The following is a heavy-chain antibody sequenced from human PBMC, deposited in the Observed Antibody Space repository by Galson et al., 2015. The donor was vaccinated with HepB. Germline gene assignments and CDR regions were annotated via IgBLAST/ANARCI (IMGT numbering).Heavy chain of an antibody. V-gene: IGHV6-1*01. J-gene: IGHJ4*02. CDR2: TYYRSKWFN. Sequence: CAISGDSVSSNSPTWDWIRQSPSRGLEWLGRTYYRSKWFNDYAVSVKGRITINPDTSKNQFSLQLNSVTPEDTAVYYCARSGSGNYHYWGQGTLVTVSS. CDR3: ARSGSGNYHY. D-gene: IGHD1-26*01. CDR1: GDSVSSNSPT.